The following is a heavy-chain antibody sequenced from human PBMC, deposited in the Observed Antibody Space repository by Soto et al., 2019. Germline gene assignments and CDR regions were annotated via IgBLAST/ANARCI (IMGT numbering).Heavy chain of an antibody. D-gene: IGHD3-9*01. Sequence: PVGSLRLSCAASGFTFSKYWFHWVRQAPRKGLMWVSRIDPYDTGITYADSVKGRFTISRDNARNTLYLQMDSLTAEDTAVYYCARDMTGADDYLGQGTLVTVSS. CDR3: ARDMTGADDY. CDR1: GFTFSKYW. CDR2: IDPYDTGI. J-gene: IGHJ4*02. V-gene: IGHV3-74*01.